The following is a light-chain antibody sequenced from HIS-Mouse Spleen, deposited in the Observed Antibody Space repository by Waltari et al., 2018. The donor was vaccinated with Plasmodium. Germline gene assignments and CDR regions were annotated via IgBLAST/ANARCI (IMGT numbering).Light chain of an antibody. CDR1: QGISSY. Sequence: AIRLNQSPSSLPASTADRVTSTCRASQGISSYLAWYQQKPGKAPKLLIYAASTLQSGVPSRFSGSGSGTDFTLTISCLQSEDFATYYCQQYYSYPRTFGQGTKVEIK. CDR3: QQYYSYPRT. V-gene: IGKV1-8*01. J-gene: IGKJ1*01. CDR2: AAS.